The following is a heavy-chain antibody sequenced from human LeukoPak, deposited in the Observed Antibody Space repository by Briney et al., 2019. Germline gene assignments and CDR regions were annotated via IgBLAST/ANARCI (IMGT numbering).Heavy chain of an antibody. Sequence: SETLSLTCTVSGGSISSYYWSWIRQPPGKGLEWIGYIYYSGSTNYNPSLKSRVTISVETSKNQFSLKLSSVTAADTAVYYCGRGIAAAGTKGYHYYMDVWGKGTTVTVSS. CDR1: GGSISSYY. J-gene: IGHJ6*03. CDR3: GRGIAAAGTKGYHYYMDV. CDR2: IYYSGST. D-gene: IGHD6-13*01. V-gene: IGHV4-59*12.